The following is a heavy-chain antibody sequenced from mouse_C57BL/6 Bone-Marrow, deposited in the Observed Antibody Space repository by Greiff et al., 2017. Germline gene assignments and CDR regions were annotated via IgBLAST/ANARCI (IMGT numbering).Heavy chain of an antibody. CDR3: ARDGGYLYYFDY. V-gene: IGHV5-4*01. CDR1: GGKGRSEA. D-gene: IGHD1-1*02. Sequence: VQLKESGGGLGKKGGSVKISWEEEGGKGRSEAGGGGGETPGKRLEWVATISDGGSYTYYPDNVKGRFTISRDNAKNNLYLQMSHLKSEDTAMYYCARDGGYLYYFDYWGQGTTLTVSS. J-gene: IGHJ2*01. CDR2: ISDGGSYT.